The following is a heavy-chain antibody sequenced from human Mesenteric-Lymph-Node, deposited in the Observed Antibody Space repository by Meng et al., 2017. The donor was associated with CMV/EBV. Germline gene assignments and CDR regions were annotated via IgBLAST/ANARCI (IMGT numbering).Heavy chain of an antibody. D-gene: IGHD3-3*01. Sequence: GGSLRLSCAASGFTFSSYSMNWVRQAPGKGLEWVSSISSSSSYIYYADSVKGRFTISRDNAKNSLYLQMNSLRAEDTAVYYCARKWGSPGDFWSGYHFDYWGQGTLVTVSS. CDR1: GFTFSSYS. CDR2: ISSSSSYI. CDR3: ARKWGSPGDFWSGYHFDY. V-gene: IGHV3-21*01. J-gene: IGHJ4*02.